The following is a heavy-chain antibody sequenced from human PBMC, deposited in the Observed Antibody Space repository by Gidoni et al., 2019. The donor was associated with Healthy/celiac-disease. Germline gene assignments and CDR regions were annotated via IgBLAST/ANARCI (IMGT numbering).Heavy chain of an antibody. CDR1: GFTFSRYW. J-gene: IGHJ4*02. Sequence: EVQLVESGGGLVQHGGSLRLSCAASGFTFSRYWMSWVRQAPGKGLEWVANIKQDGSEKYYVDSVKGRFTISRDNAKNSLYLQMNGLGAEDTAVYYCARETPGGFDYWGQGTLVTVSS. D-gene: IGHD2-15*01. CDR3: ARETPGGFDY. V-gene: IGHV3-7*03. CDR2: IKQDGSEK.